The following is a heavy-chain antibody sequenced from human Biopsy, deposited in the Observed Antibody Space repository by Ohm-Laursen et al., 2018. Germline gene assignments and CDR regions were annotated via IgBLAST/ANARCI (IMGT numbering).Heavy chain of an antibody. J-gene: IGHJ6*02. Sequence: SLRLSCTASGFTVNDHAMHWVRQPPGKGPEWVSGISWDSGRIGYADSVKGRFTVSRDNAKKSLYLEMNSLRPEDTALYYCTKDLIPTGTDVWGQGTTVTVSS. CDR2: ISWDSGRI. D-gene: IGHD2-21*01. CDR1: GFTVNDHA. CDR3: TKDLIPTGTDV. V-gene: IGHV3-9*01.